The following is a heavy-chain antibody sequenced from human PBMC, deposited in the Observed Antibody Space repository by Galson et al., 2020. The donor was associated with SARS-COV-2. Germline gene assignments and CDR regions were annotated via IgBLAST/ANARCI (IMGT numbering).Heavy chain of an antibody. J-gene: IGHJ4*02. CDR2: IYYSGNT. CDR3: ARASSMVRGVHIDS. D-gene: IGHD3-10*01. Sequence: SETLSLTCNVSGGSISSGEPYWSWIRQPPGKGLEWIAYIYYSGNTYYNPSLKSRLTISLDTSKNQFSLRLTSVTAADTAVYYCARASSMVRGVHIDSWGQGTLVTVSS. V-gene: IGHV4-30-4*01. CDR1: GGSISSGEPY.